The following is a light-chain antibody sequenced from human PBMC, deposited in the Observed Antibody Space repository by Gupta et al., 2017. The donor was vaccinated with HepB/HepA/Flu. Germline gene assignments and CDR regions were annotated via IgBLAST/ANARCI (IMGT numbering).Light chain of an antibody. J-gene: IGKJ2*01. CDR1: QSLLQSNGYNY. V-gene: IGKV2-28*01. CDR2: FGS. Sequence: DIVLTQSPLSLSVSPGEPASISCRSSQSLLQSNGYNYLDWYLQKPGQSPQLLIFFGSNRASWVSDRFSGNGSATEFTLEINRGEAEDVGVYYCRETLQSPYTFGQGTRLEIK. CDR3: RETLQSPYT.